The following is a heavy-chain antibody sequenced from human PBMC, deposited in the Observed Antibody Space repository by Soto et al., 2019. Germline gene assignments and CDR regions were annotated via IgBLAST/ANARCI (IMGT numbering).Heavy chain of an antibody. D-gene: IGHD3-3*01. Sequence: EVRLLESGGGLVQPGGSLRLSCAASGFTFRAYAMSWVRQAPGKGLEWVSAISGTSPSTYYADSVQGRFTISRDSSRKTLFLQMNTLRAEDTAVYFCAIRIFGVEYWGQGTQVTVSS. CDR1: GFTFRAYA. V-gene: IGHV3-23*01. CDR3: AIRIFGVEY. J-gene: IGHJ4*02. CDR2: ISGTSPST.